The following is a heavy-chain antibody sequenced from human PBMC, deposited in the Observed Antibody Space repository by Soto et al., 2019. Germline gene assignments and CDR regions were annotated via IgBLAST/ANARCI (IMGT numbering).Heavy chain of an antibody. CDR1: GYTFSRHG. V-gene: IGHV1-18*04. D-gene: IGHD3-10*01. J-gene: IGHJ4*02. Sequence: QVPLVQSGAEVKKPGASVKVSCKASGYTFSRHGFSWVRQAPGQGLEWVGWVSAYNGNTHYAPRFQGRVTMTIDTSTSTGDMELRSLRSDDTAVYYCARDWLEIASGCSWNDHWGQGTLVTVSS. CDR3: ARDWLEIASGCSWNDH. CDR2: VSAYNGNT.